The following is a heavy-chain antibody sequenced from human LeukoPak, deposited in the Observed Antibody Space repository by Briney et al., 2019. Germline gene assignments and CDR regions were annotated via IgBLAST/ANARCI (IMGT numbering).Heavy chain of an antibody. D-gene: IGHD2-15*01. CDR2: MSYDGSNL. CDR3: ARAFTGYCRGGTCYSDN. Sequence: GRSLRLSCAASGFTFSSYVMHWYRQTPDKGLEWLALMSYDGSNLYYAESVRGRFTISKDTSKDTLYLQMNSLRPDDTAVYYCARAFTGYCRGGTCYSDNWGQGTLVTVSS. V-gene: IGHV3-30*04. CDR1: GFTFSSYV. J-gene: IGHJ4*02.